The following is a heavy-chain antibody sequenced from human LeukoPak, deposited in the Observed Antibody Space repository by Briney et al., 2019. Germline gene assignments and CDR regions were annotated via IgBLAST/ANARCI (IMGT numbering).Heavy chain of an antibody. CDR1: GFTFSSHG. D-gene: IGHD1-26*01. J-gene: IGHJ2*01. V-gene: IGHV3-23*01. CDR3: AKNLLGSGAYSWYFDL. CDR2: ISTSGDGT. Sequence: GGSVRLSCAASGFTFSSHGMSWARQTPGKGLEWVSSISTSGDGTVYADSVKGRVTIPRDNSKNTLYLQMNSLRAEDTAVYSCAKNLLGSGAYSWYFDLWGRGTLVTASS.